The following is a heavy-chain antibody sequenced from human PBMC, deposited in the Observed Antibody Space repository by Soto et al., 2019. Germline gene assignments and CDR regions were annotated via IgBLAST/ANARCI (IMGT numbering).Heavy chain of an antibody. D-gene: IGHD2-2*01. Sequence: PGGSLRLSCAASGFTFDDYAMHWVRQAPGKGLEWVSGISWNSGSIGYADSVKGRFTISRDNAKNSLYLQMNSLRAEDTALYYCAKDMLKTTYCSSTSCYAIDYWGQGTLVTVSS. CDR2: ISWNSGSI. CDR3: AKDMLKTTYCSSTSCYAIDY. J-gene: IGHJ4*02. V-gene: IGHV3-9*01. CDR1: GFTFDDYA.